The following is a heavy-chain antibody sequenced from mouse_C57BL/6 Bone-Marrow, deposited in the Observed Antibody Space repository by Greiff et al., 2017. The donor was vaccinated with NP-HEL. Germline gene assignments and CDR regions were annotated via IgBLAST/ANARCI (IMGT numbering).Heavy chain of an antibody. J-gene: IGHJ2*01. V-gene: IGHV7-1*01. CDR2: SRNKANDYTT. D-gene: IGHD1-1*01. CDR1: GFTFSDFY. Sequence: DVKLVESGGGLVQSGRSLRLSCATSGFTFSDFYMEWVRQAPGKGLEWIAASRNKANDYTTEYSASVKGRFIVSRDTSQSILYLQMNALRAEDTAIYYCARGCGDYGSSYGFDYWGQGTTLTVSS. CDR3: ARGCGDYGSSYGFDY.